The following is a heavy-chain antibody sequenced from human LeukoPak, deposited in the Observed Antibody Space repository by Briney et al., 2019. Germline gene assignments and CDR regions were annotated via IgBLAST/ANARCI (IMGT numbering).Heavy chain of an antibody. D-gene: IGHD6-19*01. J-gene: IGHJ4*02. CDR2: IYYSGST. Sequence: SETLSLTCTVSGGSISSYYWSWIRQPPGKGLEWIGYIYYSGSTNYNPSLKSRVTISVDTSKNQFSLKLNSVTAADTAVYYCARRSAVAGTIDYWGQGTLVTVSS. CDR3: ARRSAVAGTIDY. CDR1: GGSISSYY. V-gene: IGHV4-59*08.